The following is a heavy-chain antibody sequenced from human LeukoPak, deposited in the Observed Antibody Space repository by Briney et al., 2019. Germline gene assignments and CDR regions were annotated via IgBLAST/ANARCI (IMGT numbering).Heavy chain of an antibody. CDR1: GFTFSSYE. V-gene: IGHV3-48*03. J-gene: IGHJ6*03. CDR3: ARESVAGTYYYYYYMDV. D-gene: IGHD6-19*01. CDR2: ISSSGSTI. Sequence: GGSLRLSCAASGFTFSSYEMHWVRQAPGKGLEWVSYISSSGSTIYYADSVKGRFTISRDNAKNSLYLQMNSLRAEDTAVYYCARESVAGTYYYYYYMDVWGKGTTVTVSS.